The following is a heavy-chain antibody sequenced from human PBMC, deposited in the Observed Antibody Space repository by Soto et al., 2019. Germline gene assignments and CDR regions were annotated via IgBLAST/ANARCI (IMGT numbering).Heavy chain of an antibody. V-gene: IGHV4-34*01. CDR1: GGSFSGYY. CDR3: ARAHYDILTGYRNWFDP. Sequence: PSETMSLTCAVDGGSFSGYYWSWIRQPPGKGLEWIGEINHSGSTNYNPSLKSRVTISVDTSKNQFSLKLSSVTAADTAVYYCARAHYDILTGYRNWFDPWGQGTLVTVSS. J-gene: IGHJ5*02. D-gene: IGHD3-9*01. CDR2: INHSGST.